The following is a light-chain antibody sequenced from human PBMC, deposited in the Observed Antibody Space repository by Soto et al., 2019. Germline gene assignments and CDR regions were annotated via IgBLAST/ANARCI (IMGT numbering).Light chain of an antibody. J-gene: IGLJ1*01. CDR2: GVT. CDR3: NSYTTSTTYV. V-gene: IGLV2-14*01. Sequence: QSALTQPASVSGSPGQSITISCTGTSSDVGAYNRVSWYQQHPGKAPKLILYGVTNRPSGISNRFSGSKSGSTASLTISGPQPEDEADYYCNSYTTSTTYVFGTGTKVTVL. CDR1: SSDVGAYNR.